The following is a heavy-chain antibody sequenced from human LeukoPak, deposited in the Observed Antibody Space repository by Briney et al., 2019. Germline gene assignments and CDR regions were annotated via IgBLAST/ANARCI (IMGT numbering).Heavy chain of an antibody. CDR3: AREEGGNYYYMDV. CDR1: GYRFTSSG. Sequence: ASVKVSCKASGYRFTSSGISWVRQAPGQGLEWMGWISGYNGETNYVQKFQGRVTMTTDSSTSTAYMELRSLRPDDTAVYYCAREEGGNYYYMDVWGKGTTVTVSS. D-gene: IGHD3-16*01. J-gene: IGHJ6*03. CDR2: ISGYNGET. V-gene: IGHV1-18*01.